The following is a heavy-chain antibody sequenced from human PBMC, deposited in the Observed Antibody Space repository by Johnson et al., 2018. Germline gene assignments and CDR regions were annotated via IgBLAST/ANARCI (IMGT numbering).Heavy chain of an antibody. CDR1: GFTFSSYA. D-gene: IGHD1-26*01. V-gene: IGHV3-23*04. CDR3: ARAIVGKGYFQH. Sequence: EVQLVESGGGLVQPGGSLRLSCAGSGFTFSSYAMSWVRQAPGKGLEWVSTISGGGGSTNYADSVSGRFTISRDNSKNKLYLKMNSLRDEDTAVYYCARAIVGKGYFQHWGQGTLVTVSS. J-gene: IGHJ1*01. CDR2: ISGGGGST.